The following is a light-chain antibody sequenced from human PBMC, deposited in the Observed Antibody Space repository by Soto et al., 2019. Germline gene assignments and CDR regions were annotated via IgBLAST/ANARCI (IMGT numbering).Light chain of an antibody. V-gene: IGKV3-15*01. Sequence: VMRRASATQCVSPGDGAAPFCRASQSVSSNFAWYHQKPGQAPRLLIYGASTRAPGIPARFSGSGSGREFTLTISSLQSEDVAVYYCQQYNNWPPSTFGQGTRLEIK. CDR2: GAS. J-gene: IGKJ5*01. CDR3: QQYNNWPPST. CDR1: QSVSSN.